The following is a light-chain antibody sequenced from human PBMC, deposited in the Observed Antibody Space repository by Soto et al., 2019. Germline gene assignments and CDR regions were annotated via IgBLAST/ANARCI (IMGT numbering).Light chain of an antibody. CDR2: TAF. V-gene: IGKV1-9*01. Sequence: DIQLTQSPSFLSASVGDRVTITCRASQGISSNIIWYQQKPGKAPNLLISTAFTLQSGVPSRFSGSGSGTESTLTISSLQPEDVATYYCQQLNSYPLTFGGGTKVEIK. CDR3: QQLNSYPLT. J-gene: IGKJ4*01. CDR1: QGISSN.